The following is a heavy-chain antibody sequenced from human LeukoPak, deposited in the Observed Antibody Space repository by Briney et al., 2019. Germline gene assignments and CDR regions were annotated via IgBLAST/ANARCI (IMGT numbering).Heavy chain of an antibody. CDR3: ARTRITIFGVVDQLRRWFDP. D-gene: IGHD3-3*01. CDR1: GGSFSGYY. V-gene: IGHV4-34*01. CDR2: INHSGST. Sequence: SETLSLTCAVYGGSFSGYYWSWIRQPPGKGLEWIGEINHSGSTNYNPSLKSRVTISVDTSKNQFSLKLSSVTAADTAVYYCARTRITIFGVVDQLRRWFDPWGQGTLVTVSS. J-gene: IGHJ5*02.